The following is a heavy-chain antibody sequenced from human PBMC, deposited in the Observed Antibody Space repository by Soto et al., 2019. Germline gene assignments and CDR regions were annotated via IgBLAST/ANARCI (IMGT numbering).Heavy chain of an antibody. D-gene: IGHD3-22*01. CDR3: AGYYYDSSGYYTRKGGDAFDI. CDR1: GFTFTSSA. V-gene: IGHV1-58*01. J-gene: IGHJ3*02. Sequence: ASVKVSCKASGFTFTSSAVQWVRQARGQRLEWIGWIVVGSGNTNYAQKFQERVTITRDMSTSTAYMELSSLRSEDTAVYYCAGYYYDSSGYYTRKGGDAFDIWGQGTMVTVSS. CDR2: IVVGSGNT.